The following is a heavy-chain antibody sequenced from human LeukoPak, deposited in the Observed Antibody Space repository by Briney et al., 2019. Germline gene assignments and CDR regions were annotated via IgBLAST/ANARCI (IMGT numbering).Heavy chain of an antibody. V-gene: IGHV3-66*01. J-gene: IGHJ6*03. CDR2: IYSGGST. CDR3: AREFGQQLVKHYYYYMDV. D-gene: IGHD6-13*01. Sequence: GGSLRLSCAASVFTVSSNYMNWVRQAPGKGLEWVSVIYSGGSTYYADSVKGRFTISRDNSKNTLYLQMNSLRAEDTAVYYCAREFGQQLVKHYYYYMDVWGKGTTVTVSS. CDR1: VFTVSSNY.